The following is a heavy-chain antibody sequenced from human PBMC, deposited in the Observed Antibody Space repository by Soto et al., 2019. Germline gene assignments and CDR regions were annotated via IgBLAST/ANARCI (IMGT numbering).Heavy chain of an antibody. D-gene: IGHD3-22*01. Sequence: QVHLVQSGAEVKKPGASVNVSCKTSGYTFTRNGISWVRQAPGQGLEWMGWISPKSGSIKYAQKCQGRVIMTTDTSRSTAYMELRSLRSDDTAVYYCVEDRDSNSWPSRDVWGPGTTVTVSS. CDR2: ISPKSGSI. V-gene: IGHV1-18*01. J-gene: IGHJ6*02. CDR3: VEDRDSNSWPSRDV. CDR1: GYTFTRNG.